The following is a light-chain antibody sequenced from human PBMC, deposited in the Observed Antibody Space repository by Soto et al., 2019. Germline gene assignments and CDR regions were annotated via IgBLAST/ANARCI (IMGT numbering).Light chain of an antibody. CDR3: QQYRDYSWT. J-gene: IGKJ1*01. CDR2: TAS. Sequence: IQMTQSPSTVSASVGDRVAISCRASQSIGIWLAWYQQKPGKAPRFLIYTASTLLGGVPSRFSGSGSGTEFNLTISGLQPDDVATYYCQQYRDYSWTFGQGTKVEIK. CDR1: QSIGIW. V-gene: IGKV1-5*03.